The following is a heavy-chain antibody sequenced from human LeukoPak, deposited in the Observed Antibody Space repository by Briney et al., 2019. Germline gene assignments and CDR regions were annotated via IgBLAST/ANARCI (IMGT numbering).Heavy chain of an antibody. CDR1: GGSISSYY. CDR3: ARDLLGAYYMDV. V-gene: IGHV4-59*12. J-gene: IGHJ6*03. CDR2: IYYSGST. Sequence: PSETLSLTCTVSGGSISSYYWSWIRQPPGKGLEWIGSIYYSGSTYYNPSLKSRVTISVDTSKNQFSLKLSSVTAADTAVYYCARDLLGAYYMDVWGKGTTVTVSS.